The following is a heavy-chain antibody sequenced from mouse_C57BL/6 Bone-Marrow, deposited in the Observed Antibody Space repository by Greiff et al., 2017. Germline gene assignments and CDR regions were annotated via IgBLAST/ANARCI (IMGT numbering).Heavy chain of an antibody. D-gene: IGHD1-1*01. V-gene: IGHV1-81*01. Sequence: VKLQQSGAELARPGASVKLSCKASGYTFTSYGISWVKQRTGQGLEWIGEIYPRSGNTYYNEKFKGKATLTADKSSSTAYMELRSLTSEDSAVYFCASHYGSSSYYYAMDYWGQGTSVTVSS. CDR1: GYTFTSYG. CDR2: IYPRSGNT. CDR3: ASHYGSSSYYYAMDY. J-gene: IGHJ4*01.